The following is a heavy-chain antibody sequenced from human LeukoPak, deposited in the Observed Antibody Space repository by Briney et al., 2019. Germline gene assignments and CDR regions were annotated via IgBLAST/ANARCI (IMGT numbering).Heavy chain of an antibody. CDR2: IIPIFGTA. CDR1: GGTFSNYA. Sequence: SVKVSCKASGGTFSNYAISWVRQAPGQGLEWMGGIIPIFGTANYAQKFRGRVTITADKSTRTAYMELSSLRSEDTAVYYCARDNDPRDPPHFDYWGQGTLVTVSS. D-gene: IGHD3-16*01. V-gene: IGHV1-69*06. J-gene: IGHJ4*02. CDR3: ARDNDPRDPPHFDY.